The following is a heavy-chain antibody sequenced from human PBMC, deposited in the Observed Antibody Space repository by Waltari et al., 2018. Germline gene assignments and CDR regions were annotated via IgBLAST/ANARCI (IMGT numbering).Heavy chain of an antibody. CDR1: GDSISSGHY. V-gene: IGHV4-38-2*01. J-gene: IGHJ6*03. CDR2: MYHSGAT. Sequence: QVQLQESGPGLVKPSETLSLTCAVSGDSISSGHYWGWIRQPPGKGLEWIGNMYHSGATYYNPSLKSRVTISVDTSKNQFSLKLTSVTAADTAVYYCASALMTTVTTIDFYHYMDVWGKGTTVTVSS. CDR3: ASALMTTVTTIDFYHYMDV. D-gene: IGHD4-17*01.